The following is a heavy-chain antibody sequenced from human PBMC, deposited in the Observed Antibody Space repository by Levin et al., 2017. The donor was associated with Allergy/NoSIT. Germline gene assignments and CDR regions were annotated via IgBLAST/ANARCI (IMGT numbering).Heavy chain of an antibody. D-gene: IGHD1-7*01. Sequence: LSLTCATSGFTFSDAWMNWVRQAPGKGLEWVGRIKSKADGGTTDYAAPAKGRFTISRDDSKNTLFLQLSSLKTEDTAVYYCTTEVKWNYGAFENWGQGSLVTVSS. CDR1: GFTFSDAW. V-gene: IGHV3-15*01. CDR2: IKSKADGGTT. J-gene: IGHJ4*02. CDR3: TTEVKWNYGAFEN.